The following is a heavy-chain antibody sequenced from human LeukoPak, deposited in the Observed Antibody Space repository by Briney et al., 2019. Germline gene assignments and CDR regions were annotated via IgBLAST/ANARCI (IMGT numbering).Heavy chain of an antibody. CDR3: AKEGAIFEWYYFDY. D-gene: IGHD3-3*01. Sequence: PGGSLRLSCAASGLTFSSYGMHWVRQAPGKGLEWVAVISYDGSNKYYADSVKGRFTISRDNSKNTLYLQMNSLRAEDTAVYYCAKEGAIFEWYYFDYWGQGTLVTVSS. J-gene: IGHJ4*02. CDR2: ISYDGSNK. V-gene: IGHV3-30*18. CDR1: GLTFSSYG.